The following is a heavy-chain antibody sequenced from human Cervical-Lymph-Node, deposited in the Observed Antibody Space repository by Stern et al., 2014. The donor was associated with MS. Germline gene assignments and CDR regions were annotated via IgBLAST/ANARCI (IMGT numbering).Heavy chain of an antibody. CDR1: GYTFTGYY. CDR2: INPNSGGT. Sequence: VQLVESGAEVKKPGASVKVSCKASGYTFTGYYMHWVRQAPGQGLEWMGRINPNSGGTNYAQKFQGRVTISRETSVSPAYIEISRLRSDDSAVYYCARGEGYRTHFDYWGQGTLVTVSS. V-gene: IGHV1-2*06. CDR3: ARGEGYRTHFDY. J-gene: IGHJ4*02. D-gene: IGHD1-14*01.